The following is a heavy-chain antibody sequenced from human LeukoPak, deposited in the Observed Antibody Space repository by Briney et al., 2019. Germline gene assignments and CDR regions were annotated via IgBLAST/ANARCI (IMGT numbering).Heavy chain of an antibody. CDR3: ARDTPSRRDGYDFDY. CDR1: SYTFTSYG. Sequence: ASVKVSCKASSYTFTSYGISWVRQAPGQGLEWMGWISGYNGNTNYAQELQGRVTMTTDTSTSAAYMELRSLRSDDTAVYYCARDTPSRRDGYDFDYWGQGTLVTVSS. CDR2: ISGYNGNT. V-gene: IGHV1-18*01. D-gene: IGHD5-24*01. J-gene: IGHJ4*02.